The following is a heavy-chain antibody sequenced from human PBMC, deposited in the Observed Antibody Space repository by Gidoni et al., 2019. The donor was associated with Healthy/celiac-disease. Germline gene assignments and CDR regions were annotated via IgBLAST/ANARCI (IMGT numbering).Heavy chain of an antibody. V-gene: IGHV3-33*01. D-gene: IGHD5-18*01. J-gene: IGHJ4*02. CDR3: ARDQVDTAMVPSY. Sequence: QVQLVESGGGVVQPGRSLILSCSASGFTFSSYGMHWVRQAPGKGLEWVAVIWYDGSNKYYADSVKGRFTISRDNSKNTLYLQMNSLRAEDTAVYYCARDQVDTAMVPSYWGQGTLVTVSS. CDR2: IWYDGSNK. CDR1: GFTFSSYG.